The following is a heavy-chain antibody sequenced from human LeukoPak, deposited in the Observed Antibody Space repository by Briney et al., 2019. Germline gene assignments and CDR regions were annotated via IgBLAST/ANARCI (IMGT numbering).Heavy chain of an antibody. V-gene: IGHV1-69*01. CDR1: GGTFTSYA. CDR3: ARVFEGYCSGGSCYFFDY. J-gene: IGHJ4*02. D-gene: IGHD2-15*01. Sequence: SVKVSCKASGGTFTSYAISWVRQAPGQGLEWMGGIIPIFGTANYAQKFQGRVTITADESTSTAYMELSSLRSEDTAVYYCARVFEGYCSGGSCYFFDYWGQGTLVTVSS. CDR2: IIPIFGTA.